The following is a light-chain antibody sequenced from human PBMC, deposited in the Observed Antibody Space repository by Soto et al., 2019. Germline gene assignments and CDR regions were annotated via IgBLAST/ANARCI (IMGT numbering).Light chain of an antibody. J-gene: IGKJ1*01. Sequence: DIQMTQSPSTLSASVGDRVTITCRASQSLNSWLAWYQHKPGKAPTLLINKASILASGVPSRFSGSDSGAEFTLTISSLQPDDFATYYCQHYIGYSGMFGQGTKVDIK. CDR3: QHYIGYSGM. V-gene: IGKV1-5*03. CDR1: QSLNSW. CDR2: KAS.